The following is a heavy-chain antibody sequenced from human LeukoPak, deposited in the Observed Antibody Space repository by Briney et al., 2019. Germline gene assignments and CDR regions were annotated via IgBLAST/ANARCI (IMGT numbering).Heavy chain of an antibody. J-gene: IGHJ4*02. CDR3: ASWGAYSNYVD. D-gene: IGHD4-11*01. CDR2: IYHSGST. Sequence: PSGTLSLTCTVSGGSISSGGYYWSWIRQPPGKGLEWIGYIYHSGSTYYNPSLKSRVTISVDRSKNQFSLKLSSVTAADTAVYYCASWGAYSNYVDWGQGTLVTVSS. V-gene: IGHV4-30-2*01. CDR1: GGSISSGGYY.